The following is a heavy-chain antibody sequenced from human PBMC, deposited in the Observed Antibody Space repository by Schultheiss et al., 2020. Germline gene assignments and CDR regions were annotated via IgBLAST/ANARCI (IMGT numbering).Heavy chain of an antibody. CDR2: IRSKAYGGTT. Sequence: GESLKISCAASGFTFRNYWMHWVRQAPGKGLEWVGFIRSKAYGGTTEYAASVKGRFTISRDDSKSIAYLQMNSLRPEDTALYYCAKDIAHYGSGGFDYWGQGTLVTVSA. J-gene: IGHJ4*02. D-gene: IGHD3-10*01. V-gene: IGHV3-71*01. CDR3: AKDIAHYGSGGFDY. CDR1: GFTFRNYW.